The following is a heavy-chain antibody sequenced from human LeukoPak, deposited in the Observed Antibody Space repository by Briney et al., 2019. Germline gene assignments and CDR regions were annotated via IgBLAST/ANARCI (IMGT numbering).Heavy chain of an antibody. J-gene: IGHJ4*02. V-gene: IGHV1-69*04. D-gene: IGHD2-15*01. Sequence: ASVKVSCKASGGTFSSYAISWVRQAPGQGLEWMGRIIPILGIANYAQKLQGRVTITADKSTSTAYMELSSLRSEDTAVYYCARGGSGPFDYWGQGTLVTVSS. CDR1: GGTFSSYA. CDR2: IIPILGIA. CDR3: ARGGSGPFDY.